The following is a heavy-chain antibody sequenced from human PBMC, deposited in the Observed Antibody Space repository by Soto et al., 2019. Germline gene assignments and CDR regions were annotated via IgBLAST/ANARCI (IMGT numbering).Heavy chain of an antibody. V-gene: IGHV3-21*06. CDR3: ARESEDLTSNFDY. CDR1: GFTFTRYS. CDR2: ISSTTNYI. J-gene: IGHJ4*02. Sequence: GGSLRLSCAASGFTFTRYSMNWVRQAPGKGLEWVSSISSTTNYIYYGDSMKGRFTISRDNAKNSLYLEMNSLRAEDTAVYYCARESEDLTSNFDYWGRGTLVTVSS.